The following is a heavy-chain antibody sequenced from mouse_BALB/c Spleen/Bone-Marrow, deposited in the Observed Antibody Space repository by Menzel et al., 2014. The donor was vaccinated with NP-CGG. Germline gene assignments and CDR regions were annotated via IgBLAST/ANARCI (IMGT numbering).Heavy chain of an antibody. CDR1: GFTFNTYA. D-gene: IGHD2-3*01. V-gene: IGHV10-1*02. J-gene: IGHJ3*01. CDR3: VRSDDGWFAY. CDR2: IRSKSNNYAT. Sequence: EVMLVESGGGLVQPKGSLKLSCAASGFTFNTYAMYWVRQAPGKGLEWVARIRSKSNNYATYYADSVKDRFTISRDDSQSMLYLQMNNLKTEDTAMYYCVRSDDGWFAYWGQGTLVTVSA.